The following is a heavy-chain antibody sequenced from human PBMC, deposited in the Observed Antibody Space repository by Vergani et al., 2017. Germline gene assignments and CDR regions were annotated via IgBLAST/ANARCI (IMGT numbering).Heavy chain of an antibody. CDR2: IYTSGST. J-gene: IGHJ6*02. V-gene: IGHV4-61*02. Sequence: QVQLQESGPGLVKPSQTLSLTCTVSGGSISSGSYYWSWIRQPAGKGLEWIGRIYTSGSTHYNPSLKSRVTISVDTSKNQFSLKLSSVTAADTAVYYCAASYYYGMDVWGQGTTVTVSS. CDR3: AASYYYGMDV. CDR1: GGSISSGSYY.